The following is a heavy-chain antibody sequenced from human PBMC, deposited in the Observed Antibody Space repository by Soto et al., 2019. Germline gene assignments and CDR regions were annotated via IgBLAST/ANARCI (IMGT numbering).Heavy chain of an antibody. J-gene: IGHJ4*02. Sequence: QVQLVQSGAEVKKPGASVKVSCKASGYTFTSYGISWVRQAPGQGLEWMGWISAYNGNTNYAQKLQGRVTMTTDTSASTAYMEVRSLRSDDTAGYYWARRDYSSGWHALDYWGQGTMVTVSS. CDR1: GYTFTSYG. CDR2: ISAYNGNT. D-gene: IGHD6-19*01. V-gene: IGHV1-18*01. CDR3: ARRDYSSGWHALDY.